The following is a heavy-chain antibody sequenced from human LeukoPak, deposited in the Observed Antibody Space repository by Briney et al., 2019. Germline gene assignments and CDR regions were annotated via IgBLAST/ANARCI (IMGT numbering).Heavy chain of an antibody. D-gene: IGHD3-10*01. Sequence: PSETLSLTCTVSGGSVSNYYWSWIRQPPGKELAGIGYIYDSGSTNYNPSLKSRVTISADTSKNQFSLKLSSVTAADTAVYYCARSGYYGSGSYPITWGQGTLVSVSS. J-gene: IGHJ5*02. CDR3: ARSGYYGSGSYPIT. CDR2: IYDSGST. V-gene: IGHV4-59*08. CDR1: GGSVSNYY.